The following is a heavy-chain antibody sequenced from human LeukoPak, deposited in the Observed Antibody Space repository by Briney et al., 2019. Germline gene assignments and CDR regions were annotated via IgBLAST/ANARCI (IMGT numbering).Heavy chain of an antibody. V-gene: IGHV4-34*01. Sequence: PSETLSLTCAVYGGSFSGYYWSWIRQPPGKGLEWIGEINHSGSTNYNPSLKSRVTISVDTSKNQFSLKLSPVTAADTAVYYCARAPRQYGDYPDAFDIWGQGTMVTVSS. J-gene: IGHJ3*02. CDR2: INHSGST. CDR1: GGSFSGYY. D-gene: IGHD4-17*01. CDR3: ARAPRQYGDYPDAFDI.